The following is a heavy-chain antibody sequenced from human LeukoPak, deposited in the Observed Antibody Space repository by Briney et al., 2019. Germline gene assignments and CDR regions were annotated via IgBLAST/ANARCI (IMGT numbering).Heavy chain of an antibody. CDR3: ARRSAAKDAFDI. CDR1: GFTFSDYY. CDR2: VSSGSSTI. Sequence: GGSLTLSCAASGFTFSDYYMRWIRQAPRKALEWVSYVSSGSSTIYYADSVKGRFTISRDNAKNTLYLQMNSLRAEDTAVYYCARRSAAKDAFDIWGQGTKVTVSS. V-gene: IGHV3-11*04. J-gene: IGHJ3*02. D-gene: IGHD6-25*01.